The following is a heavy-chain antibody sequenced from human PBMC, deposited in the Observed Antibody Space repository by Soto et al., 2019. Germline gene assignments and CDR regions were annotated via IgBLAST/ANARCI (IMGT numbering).Heavy chain of an antibody. D-gene: IGHD2-21*01. J-gene: IGHJ1*01. CDR2: ISGSGGST. CDR3: AKSGYIVVVIGTFQH. Sequence: EVQLLESGGGLVQPGGSLRLSCAASGFTFSSYAMSWVRQAPGKGLEWVSAISGSGGSTYYADSVKGRFTISRDNSKNTLYLQRNSLRAEDTAVYYCAKSGYIVVVIGTFQHWGQGTLVTVSS. CDR1: GFTFSSYA. V-gene: IGHV3-23*01.